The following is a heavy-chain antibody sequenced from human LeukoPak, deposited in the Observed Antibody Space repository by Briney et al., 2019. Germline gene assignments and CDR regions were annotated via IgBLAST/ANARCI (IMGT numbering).Heavy chain of an antibody. D-gene: IGHD3-9*01. CDR2: IYYSGST. J-gene: IGHJ5*02. CDR1: GGSISSSSYY. V-gene: IGHV4-39*07. Sequence: SETLSLTYTVSGGSISSSSYYWGWNRQPPGKGLGWIGSIYYSGSTNYNPSLKSRVTISLDTSKNQFSPKLSSVTAADTAVYYCARRPDILTGFDPWGQGTLVTVSS. CDR3: ARRPDILTGFDP.